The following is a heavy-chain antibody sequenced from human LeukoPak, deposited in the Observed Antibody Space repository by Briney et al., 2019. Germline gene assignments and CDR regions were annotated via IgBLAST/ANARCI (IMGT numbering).Heavy chain of an antibody. V-gene: IGHV4-61*02. Sequence: SGTLSLTCTVSGGSIRSGSYYWSWIRQPAGKGLEWIGRIYTSGSTNYNPSLKSRVTISVDTSKNQFSLKLSSVTAADTAVYYCAREQGRYFDWFPGAFDIWGQGTMVTVSS. CDR1: GGSIRSGSYY. J-gene: IGHJ3*02. CDR2: IYTSGST. D-gene: IGHD3-9*01. CDR3: AREQGRYFDWFPGAFDI.